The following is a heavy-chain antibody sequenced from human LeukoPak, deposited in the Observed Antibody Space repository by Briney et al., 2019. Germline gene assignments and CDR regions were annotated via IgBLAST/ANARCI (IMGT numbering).Heavy chain of an antibody. Sequence: ASVKVSCKVSGYTLTELPMHWVRQAPGKGLEWMGGFDPEDGETIYAQKFQGRVTMPEATSTDTAYMELSRLRSEDTAVYYCATVSLASTVAFDYWGQGTLVTVSS. V-gene: IGHV1-24*01. D-gene: IGHD2-15*01. J-gene: IGHJ4*02. CDR3: ATVSLASTVAFDY. CDR2: FDPEDGET. CDR1: GYTLTELP.